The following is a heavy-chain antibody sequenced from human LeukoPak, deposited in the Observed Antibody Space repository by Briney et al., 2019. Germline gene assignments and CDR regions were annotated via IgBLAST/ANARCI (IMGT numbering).Heavy chain of an antibody. D-gene: IGHD6-13*01. Sequence: SVKVSCKASGYTFTSYGISWVRQAPGQGLEWMGGIIPIFGTANYAQKFQGRVTITADESTSTAYMELSSLRSEDTAVYYCARDVDSSSWYYYWGQGTLVTVSS. CDR2: IIPIFGTA. J-gene: IGHJ4*02. V-gene: IGHV1-69*13. CDR3: ARDVDSSSWYYY. CDR1: GYTFTSYG.